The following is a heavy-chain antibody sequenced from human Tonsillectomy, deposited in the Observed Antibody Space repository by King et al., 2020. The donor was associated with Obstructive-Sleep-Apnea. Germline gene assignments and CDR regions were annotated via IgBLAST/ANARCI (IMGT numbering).Heavy chain of an antibody. Sequence: VQLVESGGGLVQPGGSLRLSCGASGFTFSSYAMSWVRQAPGKGLEWASAISGRGGSTYYADSVKGGFTISRDNSKNTLYLQMNSLRAEDTAVYYCAKEAPVATIRGYYYDSSGYLDYWGQGTLVTVSS. J-gene: IGHJ4*02. CDR2: ISGRGGST. D-gene: IGHD3-22*01. CDR3: AKEAPVATIRGYYYDSSGYLDY. V-gene: IGHV3-23*04. CDR1: GFTFSSYA.